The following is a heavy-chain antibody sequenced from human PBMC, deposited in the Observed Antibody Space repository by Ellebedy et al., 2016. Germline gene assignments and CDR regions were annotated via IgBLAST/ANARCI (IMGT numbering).Heavy chain of an antibody. Sequence: SETLSLTXTASGASLRNHYWMWIRQSPGTRLEWIGHVYYSETTRYNPSLKSRVTISADTSRNQFSLKVSSVTAADTAVYYCATEGEYGDYEDWGQGTLVTVSS. CDR2: VYYSETT. CDR3: ATEGEYGDYED. V-gene: IGHV4-59*11. D-gene: IGHD4-17*01. J-gene: IGHJ4*02. CDR1: GASLRNHY.